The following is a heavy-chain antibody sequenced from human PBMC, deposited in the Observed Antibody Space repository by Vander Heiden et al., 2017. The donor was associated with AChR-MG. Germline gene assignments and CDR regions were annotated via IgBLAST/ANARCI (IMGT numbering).Heavy chain of an antibody. V-gene: IGHV3-33*01. J-gene: IGHJ4*02. CDR2: IWYDGNIK. CDR1: GSAFSRSR. Sequence: QVQLVLSGGGSVRPGPPLSLSRAPPGSAFSRSRILWVHQTPGKGLEWVAVIWYDGNIKYYADAVKGRFTISRDNSKNTLYLQMNNLRAEDTAVYYCARDQGSPGYLDFWGQGTLVIVSS. CDR3: ARDQGSPGYLDF.